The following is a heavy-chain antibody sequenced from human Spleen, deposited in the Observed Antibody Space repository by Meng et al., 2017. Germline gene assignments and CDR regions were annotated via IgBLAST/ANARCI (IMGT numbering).Heavy chain of an antibody. CDR3: ANSNHFDY. V-gene: IGHV3-23*01. CDR1: GYSISSGYY. CDR2: ISGSGGST. Sequence: ETLSLTCTVSGYSISSGYYWGWIRQPPGKGLEWVSAISGSGGSTYYADSVKGRFTISRDNSKNTLYLQMNSLRAEDTAVYYCANSNHFDYWGQGILVTVSS. J-gene: IGHJ4*02. D-gene: IGHD2-8*01.